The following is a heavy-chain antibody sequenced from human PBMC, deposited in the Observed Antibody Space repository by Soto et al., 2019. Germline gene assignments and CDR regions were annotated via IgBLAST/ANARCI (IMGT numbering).Heavy chain of an antibody. V-gene: IGHV4-59*08. J-gene: IGHJ5*02. CDR1: GGSISSYY. Sequence: SETLSLTCTVSGGSISSYYWSWIRQPPGKGLEWIGYIYYSGSTNYNPSLKSRVTISVDTSKNQFSLKLSSLTAADTAVYYCASSSCSGGSCYSGWFDPWGQGTLVTVSS. CDR2: IYYSGST. D-gene: IGHD2-15*01. CDR3: ASSSCSGGSCYSGWFDP.